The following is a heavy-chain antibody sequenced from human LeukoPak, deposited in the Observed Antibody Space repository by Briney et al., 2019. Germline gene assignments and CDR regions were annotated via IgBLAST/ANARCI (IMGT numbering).Heavy chain of an antibody. D-gene: IGHD2-2*01. Sequence: GGSLRLSCAASGFTFSSIAMSWVRQAPDKGLEWVSAISGSGGSTFYADSVKGRFTISRDNSKNTLFLQMNGLRAEDTAVYYCAKDRSCSGSSCNVGSWGQGTMVTVSS. J-gene: IGHJ3*01. CDR1: GFTFSSIA. CDR2: ISGSGGST. CDR3: AKDRSCSGSSCNVGS. V-gene: IGHV3-23*01.